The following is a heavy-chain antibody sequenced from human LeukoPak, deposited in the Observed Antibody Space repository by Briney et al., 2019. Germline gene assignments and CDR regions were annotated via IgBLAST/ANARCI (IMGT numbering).Heavy chain of an antibody. J-gene: IGHJ4*02. CDR3: ASPYYDSSGYPGS. V-gene: IGHV1-2*02. CDR1: GYTFTGYY. Sequence: GASVKVSCKASGYTFTGYYMHWVRQAPGQGLEWMGWINPNSGATNYAQKFQGRVTMTRDTSISTAYMELSRLRSDDTAVYYCASPYYDSSGYPGSWGQGTLVTVSS. D-gene: IGHD3-22*01. CDR2: INPNSGAT.